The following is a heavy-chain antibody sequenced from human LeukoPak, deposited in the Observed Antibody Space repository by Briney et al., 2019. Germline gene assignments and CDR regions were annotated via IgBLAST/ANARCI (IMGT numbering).Heavy chain of an antibody. V-gene: IGHV3-21*01. D-gene: IGHD3-16*01. CDR3: GRAFPPLRTSSAGDL. CDR2: ISGLSSHI. CDR1: GFTLSDYD. Sequence: GGSLRLSCSASGFTLSDYDMTWFRQAPGKGLEWVSSISGLSSHIYYGDSVKGRFSISRDNAKNSLYLQMNSLGAEDTAVYYCGRAFPPLRTSSAGDLWGQGTLVTVSS. J-gene: IGHJ4*02.